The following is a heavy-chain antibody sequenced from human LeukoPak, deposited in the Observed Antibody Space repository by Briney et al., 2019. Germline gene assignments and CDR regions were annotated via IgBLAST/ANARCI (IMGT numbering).Heavy chain of an antibody. Sequence: GASVKVSCKASGGTFSSYAINWVRQATGQGLEWMGWMNPNSGNTGYAQKFQGRVTMTRNTSISTAYMELSSLRSEDTAVYYCARSQVTADAFDIWGQGTMVTVSS. CDR2: MNPNSGNT. CDR1: GGTFSSYA. D-gene: IGHD2-21*02. J-gene: IGHJ3*02. CDR3: ARSQVTADAFDI. V-gene: IGHV1-8*02.